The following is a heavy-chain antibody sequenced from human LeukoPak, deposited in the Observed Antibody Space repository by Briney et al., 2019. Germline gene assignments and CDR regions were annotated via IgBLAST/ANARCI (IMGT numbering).Heavy chain of an antibody. D-gene: IGHD2-2*01. CDR3: ARSGRVVVVPAAIPGGWFDP. CDR2: INHSGST. V-gene: IGHV4-34*01. Sequence: SETLSLTCAVYGGSFSGYYWSWIRQPPGKGLEWIGEINHSGSTNYNPSLKSRVTISVDTSKNQFSLKLSSVTAADTAVYYCARSGRVVVVPAAIPGGWFDPWGQGTLVTVSS. J-gene: IGHJ5*02. CDR1: GGSFSGYY.